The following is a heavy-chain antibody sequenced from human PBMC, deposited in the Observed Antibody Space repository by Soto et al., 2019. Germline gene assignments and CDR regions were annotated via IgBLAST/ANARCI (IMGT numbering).Heavy chain of an antibody. V-gene: IGHV4-59*01. CDR3: ARAIYYYDSSGYYYAGYYFDY. D-gene: IGHD3-22*01. CDR1: GGSISSYY. CDR2: IYYSGST. J-gene: IGHJ4*02. Sequence: PSETLSLTCTVSGGSISSYYWSWIRQPPGKGLERNGYIYYSGSTNYNPSLKSRVTISVDTSKNQFSLKLSSVTAADPAVYYCARAIYYYDSSGYYYAGYYFDYWGQGTLVTVSS.